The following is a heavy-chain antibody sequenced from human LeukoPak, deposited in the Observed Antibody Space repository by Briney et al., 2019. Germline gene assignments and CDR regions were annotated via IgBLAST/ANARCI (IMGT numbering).Heavy chain of an antibody. J-gene: IGHJ6*02. D-gene: IGHD2-2*01. CDR3: ARLLQYCSSTSCLGMDV. Sequence: ASVKVSCKASGYTFTGYYMHWVRQAPGQGLEWMGWINPNSGGTNYAQKFQGRVTMTRDTSISTAYMELSRLRSDDTAVYYCARLLQYCSSTSCLGMDVWAKGPRSPSP. V-gene: IGHV1-2*02. CDR2: INPNSGGT. CDR1: GYTFTGYY.